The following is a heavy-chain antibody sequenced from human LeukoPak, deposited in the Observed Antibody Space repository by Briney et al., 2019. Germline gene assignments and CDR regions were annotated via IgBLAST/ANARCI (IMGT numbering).Heavy chain of an antibody. V-gene: IGHV1-69*05. Sequence: GASVKVSCKASGGTFSSYAISWVRQAPGQGLEWMGGIIPIFGTANYAQKFQGRVTITTDESTSTAYMELSSLRSEDTAMYYCARGYFDWLPYFLDYWGQGTLVTVSS. J-gene: IGHJ4*02. CDR2: IIPIFGTA. CDR1: GGTFSSYA. D-gene: IGHD3-9*01. CDR3: ARGYFDWLPYFLDY.